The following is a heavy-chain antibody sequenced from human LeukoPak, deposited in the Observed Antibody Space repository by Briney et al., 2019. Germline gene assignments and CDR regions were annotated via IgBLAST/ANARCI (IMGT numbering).Heavy chain of an antibody. CDR3: ARDFGYLDAFDI. J-gene: IGHJ3*02. CDR2: ISSGSGYI. V-gene: IGHV3-21*01. D-gene: IGHD3-10*01. Sequence: GGSLRLSCAASGFTFSSYSMNWVRQAPGKGLEWVSSISSGSGYIYYADSVKGRFTISRDNAKNSLYLQMNSLRAEDTAVYYCARDFGYLDAFDIWGQGTMVTVSS. CDR1: GFTFSSYS.